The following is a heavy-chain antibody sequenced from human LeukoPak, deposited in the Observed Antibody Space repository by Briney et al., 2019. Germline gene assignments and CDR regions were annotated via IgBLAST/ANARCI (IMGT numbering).Heavy chain of an antibody. D-gene: IGHD3-3*01. CDR2: IGTTGTET. CDR1: GFTFGSYA. J-gene: IGHJ4*02. Sequence: GGSLRLSCAASGFTFGSYAMYWVRQAPGKGLEWVSAIGTTGTETFYADSVKGRFTISRDNSKNTLYLQMNSLRAEDTALYYCAKGSVSYYYDSWGQGRQVTVSS. V-gene: IGHV3-23*01. CDR3: AKGSVSYYYDS.